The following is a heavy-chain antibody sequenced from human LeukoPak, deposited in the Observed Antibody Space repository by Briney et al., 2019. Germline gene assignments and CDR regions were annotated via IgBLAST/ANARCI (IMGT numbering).Heavy chain of an antibody. V-gene: IGHV3-9*01. CDR3: AKDGGFASTQLYYFDY. CDR2: ISWNSGSR. D-gene: IGHD3-16*01. J-gene: IGHJ4*02. Sequence: GGSLRLSCAASGFTFYDYAMRWVRHAPGKGLEWVSGISWNSGSRVYADSVKGRFTISRDNAKNSLYLQINSLRAEDTALYYCAKDGGFASTQLYYFDYWGQGTQVTVSS. CDR1: GFTFYDYA.